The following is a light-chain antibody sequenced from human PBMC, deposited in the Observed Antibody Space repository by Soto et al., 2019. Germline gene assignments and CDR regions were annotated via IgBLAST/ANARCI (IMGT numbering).Light chain of an antibody. Sequence: EIVLTQSPATLSLSPGERATLSCRASQSVPSTYFAWYQQKAGQPPRLLISGTSNRATGIPDRFSGSGSGTDFTLTISRLEPEDFAVYFCQQFGNSPWTFGQGTKVEI. CDR3: QQFGNSPWT. V-gene: IGKV3-20*01. CDR1: QSVPSTY. J-gene: IGKJ1*01. CDR2: GTS.